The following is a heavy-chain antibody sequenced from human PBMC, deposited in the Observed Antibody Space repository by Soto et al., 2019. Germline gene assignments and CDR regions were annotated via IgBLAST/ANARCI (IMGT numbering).Heavy chain of an antibody. CDR2: MNPNSGNT. J-gene: IGHJ4*02. CDR3: ARTLYADNVDC. V-gene: IGHV1-8*01. CDR1: GYTFTSED. D-gene: IGHD4-17*01. Sequence: QVQLVQSGAEVKKPGASVKVSCKASGYTFTSEDINWVRQATGQGLEWMGGMNPNSGNTGYARKLQHRVTMTRNTSISTAYMELSSLRSEDTAVYYCARTLYADNVDCWGQGTLVTVSS.